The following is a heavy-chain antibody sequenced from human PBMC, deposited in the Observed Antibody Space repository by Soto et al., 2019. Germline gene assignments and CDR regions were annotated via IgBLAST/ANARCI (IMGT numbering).Heavy chain of an antibody. CDR3: ARSAPVKRRGIDY. CDR2: IYYSGST. J-gene: IGHJ4*02. Sequence: PSETLSLTCTVSGGSISSSSYYWGWIRQPPGKGLEWIGSIYYSGSTYYNPSLKSRVTISVDTSKNQFSLKLSSVTAADTAVYYCARSAPVKRRGIDYWGQGTLVTVSS. D-gene: IGHD3-16*01. CDR1: GGSISSSSYY. V-gene: IGHV4-39*07.